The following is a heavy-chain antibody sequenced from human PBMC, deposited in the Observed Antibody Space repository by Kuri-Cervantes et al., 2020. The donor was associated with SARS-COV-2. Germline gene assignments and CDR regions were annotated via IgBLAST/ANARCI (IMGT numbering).Heavy chain of an antibody. Sequence: ASVKVSCKASGYTFTSYGISWVRQAPGQGLEWMGWISAYNGNTNYAQKLRGRVTMTTDTSTSTAYVELRSLRSDDTAVYYCARVHAPFAFDFDYWGQGTLVTVSS. V-gene: IGHV1-18*04. D-gene: IGHD2-2*01. CDR2: ISAYNGNT. J-gene: IGHJ4*02. CDR1: GYTFTSYG. CDR3: ARVHAPFAFDFDY.